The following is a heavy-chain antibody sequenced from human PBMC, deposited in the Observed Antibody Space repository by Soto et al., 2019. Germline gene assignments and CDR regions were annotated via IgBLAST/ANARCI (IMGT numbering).Heavy chain of an antibody. CDR3: ARRGKQWLVLDAFDI. Sequence: GGSLRLSCAASGFTFSSYGMHWVRQAPGKGLEWVAVIWYDGSNKYYADSVKGRSTISRDNAKNSLYLQMNSLRDEDTAVYYCARRGKQWLVLDAFDIWGQGTMVTVSS. CDR1: GFTFSSYG. V-gene: IGHV3-33*01. J-gene: IGHJ3*02. CDR2: IWYDGSNK. D-gene: IGHD6-19*01.